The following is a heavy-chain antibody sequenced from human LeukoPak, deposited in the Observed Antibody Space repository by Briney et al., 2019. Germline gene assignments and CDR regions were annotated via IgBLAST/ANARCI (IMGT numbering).Heavy chain of an antibody. D-gene: IGHD2-15*01. V-gene: IGHV3-74*01. CDR2: INSDGSTT. J-gene: IGHJ5*02. CDR1: GFTFSSYW. Sequence: PGGSLRLSCAASGFTFSSYWMHWVRQAPGKGLVWVSRINSDGSTTNYADSVKGRFTISRDNAENTLYLQMNSLRVEDTAVYYCTRRVSATRWFAPWGQGPLVTVSS. CDR3: TRRVSATRWFAP.